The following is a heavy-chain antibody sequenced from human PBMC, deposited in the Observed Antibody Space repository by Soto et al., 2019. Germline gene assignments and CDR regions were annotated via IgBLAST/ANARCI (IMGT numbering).Heavy chain of an antibody. V-gene: IGHV3-30*18. J-gene: IGHJ4*02. Sequence: QVQLVESGGGVVQPGRSLRLSCAASGFTFSSYGMHWVRQAPGKGLEWVAVITYDGSNKYYADSVKGRFTISRDNSKNTLYLQMNSLRAEDTAVYYCAKDFVRGEGWPFDYWGLGTLVTVSS. D-gene: IGHD3-10*01. CDR1: GFTFSSYG. CDR3: AKDFVRGEGWPFDY. CDR2: ITYDGSNK.